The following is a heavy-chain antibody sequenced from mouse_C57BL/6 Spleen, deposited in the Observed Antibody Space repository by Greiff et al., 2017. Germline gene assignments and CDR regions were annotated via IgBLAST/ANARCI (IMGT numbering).Heavy chain of an antibody. CDR2: ISDGGSYT. D-gene: IGHD2-4*01. Sequence: EVQLVESGGGLVKPGGSLKLSCAASGFTFSSYAMSWVRQTPEKRLEWVATISDGGSYTYSPDNVKGRFTISRDNAKNNLYLQMSHLKSEDTAMYYCAREEGDYDGFDYWGQGTTLTVSS. J-gene: IGHJ2*01. CDR3: AREEGDYDGFDY. CDR1: GFTFSSYA. V-gene: IGHV5-4*01.